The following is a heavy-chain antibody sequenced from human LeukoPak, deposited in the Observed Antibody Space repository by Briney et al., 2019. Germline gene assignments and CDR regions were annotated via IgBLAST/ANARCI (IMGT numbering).Heavy chain of an antibody. Sequence: ASVKVSCKASGYTFTSYCISWVRQAPGQGLEWMGWINAYNGNTNYAQKLQGRVTMTTDTSTSTAYMELRSLRSDDTAVYYCARTLGDYVWGGYRLRRFDPWGQGTLVTVSS. CDR2: INAYNGNT. CDR3: ARTLGDYVWGGYRLRRFDP. J-gene: IGHJ5*02. D-gene: IGHD3-16*02. V-gene: IGHV1-18*01. CDR1: GYTFTSYC.